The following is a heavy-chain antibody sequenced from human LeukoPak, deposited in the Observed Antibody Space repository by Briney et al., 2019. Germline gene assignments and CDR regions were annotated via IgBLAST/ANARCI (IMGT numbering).Heavy chain of an antibody. CDR2: ISSSSSTI. D-gene: IGHD4-23*01. J-gene: IGHJ4*02. CDR3: VKVAAGHSVNYFDY. V-gene: IGHV3-48*02. Sequence: GGSLRLSCAASGFTFSAYSMNWVRQAPGKGLEWVSYISSSSSTIYYAESVKGRFTISRDNAKNSLYLQMNSLRDEDTAVYYCVKVAAGHSVNYFDYWAREPWSPSPQ. CDR1: GFTFSAYS.